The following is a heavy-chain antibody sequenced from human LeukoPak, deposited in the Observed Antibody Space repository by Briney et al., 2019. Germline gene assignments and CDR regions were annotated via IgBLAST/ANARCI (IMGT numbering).Heavy chain of an antibody. CDR1: GGSISSYY. CDR3: ARGPYSYDSSGAFDI. CDR2: IHYSGST. D-gene: IGHD3-22*01. J-gene: IGHJ3*02. V-gene: IGHV4-59*08. Sequence: SETLSLTCNVSGGSISSYYWSWIRQPPGKGLEWIGYIHYSGSTNYNPSLKSRVTISVNTSKNQFSLKLSPVTAAKTAAYFGARGPYSYDSSGAFDIWGQGTMVTVSS.